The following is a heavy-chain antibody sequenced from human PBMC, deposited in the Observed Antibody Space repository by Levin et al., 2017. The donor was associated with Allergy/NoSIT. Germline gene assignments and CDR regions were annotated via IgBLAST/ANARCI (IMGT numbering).Heavy chain of an antibody. CDR1: GFTFSSYG. D-gene: IGHD5-12*01. Sequence: PGESLKISCAASGFTFSSYGMHWVRQAPGKGLEWVAVIWDDGYKKYYADSVKGRFTISRDNSKNTLYLQMNSLRAEDTAVYCCARVLRFYYYYYMDVWGKGTTVTVSS. CDR3: ARVLRFYYYYYMDV. CDR2: IWDDGYKK. J-gene: IGHJ6*03. V-gene: IGHV3-33*01.